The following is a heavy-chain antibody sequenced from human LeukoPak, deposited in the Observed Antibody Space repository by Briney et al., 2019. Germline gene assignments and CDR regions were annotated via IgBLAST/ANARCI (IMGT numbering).Heavy chain of an antibody. Sequence: ASVKVSCKASGYTFTGSYMHWVRQAPGQGLEWMGWINLNSGGTNYAQKFQGRVTMARDTSISTAYMELSRLRSDDTAVYYCARSPHILTGENFDYWGQGTLVTVSS. D-gene: IGHD3-9*01. CDR1: GYTFTGSY. J-gene: IGHJ4*02. CDR3: ARSPHILTGENFDY. CDR2: INLNSGGT. V-gene: IGHV1-2*02.